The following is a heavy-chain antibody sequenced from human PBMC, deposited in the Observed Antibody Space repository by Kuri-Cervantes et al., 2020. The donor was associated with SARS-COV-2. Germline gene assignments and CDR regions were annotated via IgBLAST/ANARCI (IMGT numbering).Heavy chain of an antibody. V-gene: IGHV3-48*03. CDR1: GFTFSSYE. D-gene: IGHD5-24*01. Sequence: SLKISCAASGFTFSSYEMHWVRQAPGKGLEWVSYLSSSGSAIYYADSVKGRFTISRDNAKNSLYLQMNSLRDEDTAVYYCARESRDAYNLGSFDLWGRGTLVTVSS. CDR3: ARESRDAYNLGSFDL. CDR2: LSSSGSAI. J-gene: IGHJ2*01.